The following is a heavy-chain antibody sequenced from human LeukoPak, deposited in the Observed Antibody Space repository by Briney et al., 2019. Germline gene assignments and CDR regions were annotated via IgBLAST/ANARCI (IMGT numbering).Heavy chain of an antibody. CDR2: INHSGST. J-gene: IGHJ6*02. CDR3: ARAKGYYYGMDV. Sequence: SETLSLTCAVYGASFSGYYWSWIRQPPGKGLEWIGEINHSGSTNYNPSLKSRVTISVDTSKNQFSLKLSSVTAADTAVYYCARAKGYYYGMDVWGQGTTVTVSS. V-gene: IGHV4-34*01. CDR1: GASFSGYY.